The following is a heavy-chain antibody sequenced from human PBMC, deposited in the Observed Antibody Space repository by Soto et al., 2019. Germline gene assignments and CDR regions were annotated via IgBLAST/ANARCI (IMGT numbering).Heavy chain of an antibody. CDR2: INHSGST. CDR1: GGSFSVYY. J-gene: IGHJ6*03. CDR3: ARRRSTTVTIYYYYYMDV. Sequence: ETLSLTCAVYGGSFSVYYWSWIRQPPGKGLEWIGEINHSGSTNYNPSLKSRVTISVDTSKNQFSLKLSSVTAADTAVYYCARRRSTTVTIYYYYYMDVWGKGTTVTVSS. D-gene: IGHD4-17*01. V-gene: IGHV4-34*01.